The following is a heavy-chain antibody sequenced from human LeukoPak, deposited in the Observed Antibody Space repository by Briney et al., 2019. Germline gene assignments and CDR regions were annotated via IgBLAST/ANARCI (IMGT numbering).Heavy chain of an antibody. CDR3: ARYCSGGSCIPPIFGYGMDV. J-gene: IGHJ6*02. D-gene: IGHD2-15*01. Sequence: PGGSLRLSCAASGFTFSSYGMHWVRQAPGKGLEWVAFIRYDGSNKYYADSVKGRFTISRDNSKNTLYLQMNSLRAEDTAVYYCARYCSGGSCIPPIFGYGMDVWGQGTTVTVSS. CDR1: GFTFSSYG. V-gene: IGHV3-30*02. CDR2: IRYDGSNK.